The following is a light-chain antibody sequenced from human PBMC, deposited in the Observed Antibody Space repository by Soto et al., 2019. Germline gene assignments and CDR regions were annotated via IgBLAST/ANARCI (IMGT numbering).Light chain of an antibody. Sequence: SYELTQTPSVSVAPGQTARITCGGNNIRNKSVQWYQQKPGQAPVVAVYDDTNRPSGIPEGFSGSNSGNTATLTISRVEAGDEADYYCQVWDSSSDHWVFGGGTKVTVL. CDR3: QVWDSSSDHWV. CDR2: DDT. CDR1: NIRNKS. V-gene: IGLV3-21*02. J-gene: IGLJ3*02.